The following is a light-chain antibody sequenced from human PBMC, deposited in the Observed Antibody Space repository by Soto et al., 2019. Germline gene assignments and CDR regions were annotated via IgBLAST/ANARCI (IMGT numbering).Light chain of an antibody. J-gene: IGKJ1*01. CDR2: DAS. Sequence: DIQMTQSPSTLSASVAYRCTITCLASQSISSWLAWYQQKPGKAPKLLIYDASNLESGVPSRFSGGGSGTEFSLTISSLQPDDFATYYCQQYNYFWAFGQGTKVDIK. CDR1: QSISSW. CDR3: QQYNYFWA. V-gene: IGKV1-5*01.